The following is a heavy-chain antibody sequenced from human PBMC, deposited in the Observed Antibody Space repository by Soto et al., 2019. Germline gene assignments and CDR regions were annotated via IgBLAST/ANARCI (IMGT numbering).Heavy chain of an antibody. V-gene: IGHV3-48*02. CDR3: ARDSAMFASPVDY. CDR1: GFTFSTYS. D-gene: IGHD3-10*02. Sequence: EVQLVESGGGLVQPGGSLRLSCAASGFTFSTYSVNWVRQAPGKGLEWVAYTGDSGSRKYYADSVKGRFSISRDNAKNSVYLQMNSLRDDDSAVYYCARDSAMFASPVDYWGQGVLVTVSS. CDR2: TGDSGSRK. J-gene: IGHJ4*02.